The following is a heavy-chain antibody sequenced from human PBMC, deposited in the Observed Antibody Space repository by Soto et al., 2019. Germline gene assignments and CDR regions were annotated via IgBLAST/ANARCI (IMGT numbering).Heavy chain of an antibody. D-gene: IGHD3-9*01. CDR2: IYYSGST. Sequence: PSETLSLTCTVSGGSISSYYWSWIRQPPGKGLEWIGYIYYSGSTNYNPSLKSRVTISVDTSKNQFSLKLSSVTAADTAVDYCARVRDILTGYYHPYFDYWRQGPLVTVS. J-gene: IGHJ4*02. CDR3: ARVRDILTGYYHPYFDY. V-gene: IGHV4-59*01. CDR1: GGSISSYY.